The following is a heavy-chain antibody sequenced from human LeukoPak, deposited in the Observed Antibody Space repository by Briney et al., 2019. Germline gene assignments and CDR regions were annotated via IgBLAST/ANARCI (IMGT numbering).Heavy chain of an antibody. D-gene: IGHD5-18*01. Sequence: GGSLRLSCAASGFTFSSYEMNWVRQAPGKGREWVSYISSSGSTIYYADSVKGRFTISRDNAKNSLYLQMNSLRAEDTAVYYCARIGEVDTAYVDYWGQGTLVTVSS. CDR1: GFTFSSYE. CDR3: ARIGEVDTAYVDY. V-gene: IGHV3-48*03. CDR2: ISSSGSTI. J-gene: IGHJ4*02.